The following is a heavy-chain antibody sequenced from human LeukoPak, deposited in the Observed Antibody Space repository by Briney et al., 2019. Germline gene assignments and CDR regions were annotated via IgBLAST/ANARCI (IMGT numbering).Heavy chain of an antibody. CDR3: ARDREVTTVTTSYFDY. Sequence: GGSLRLSCAASGFTFSSYSMNWVRQAPGKGLEWVSSISSSSSYIYYAGSVKGRFTISRDNAKNSLYLQMNSLRAEDTAVYYCARDREVTTVTTSYFDYWGQGTLVTVSS. J-gene: IGHJ4*02. D-gene: IGHD4-17*01. CDR2: ISSSSSYI. CDR1: GFTFSSYS. V-gene: IGHV3-21*01.